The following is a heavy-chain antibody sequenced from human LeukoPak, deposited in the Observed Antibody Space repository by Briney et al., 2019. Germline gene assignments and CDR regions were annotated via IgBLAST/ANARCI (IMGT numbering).Heavy chain of an antibody. CDR3: TTDFDHYGSGSY. D-gene: IGHD3-10*01. CDR1: GFTFSNAW. CDR2: IKSKTDGGTT. V-gene: IGHV3-15*01. Sequence: GGSLRLSCAASGFTFSNAWMSWVRQAPGKGLEWVGRIKSKTDGGTTDYAAPVKGRFTISRDDSKNTLYLQMNSLKTEDTAVYYCTTDFDHYGSGSYWGQGTLVTVSS. J-gene: IGHJ4*02.